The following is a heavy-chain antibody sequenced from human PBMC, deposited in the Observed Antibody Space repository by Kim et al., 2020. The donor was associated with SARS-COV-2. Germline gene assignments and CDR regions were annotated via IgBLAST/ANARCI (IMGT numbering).Heavy chain of an antibody. Sequence: TNYNPSLKSRVTISVDTSKNQFSLKLSSVTAADTAVYYCAGYSYGSYFDYWGQGTLVTVSS. J-gene: IGHJ4*02. V-gene: IGHV4-34*01. CDR3: AGYSYGSYFDY. D-gene: IGHD5-18*01. CDR2: T.